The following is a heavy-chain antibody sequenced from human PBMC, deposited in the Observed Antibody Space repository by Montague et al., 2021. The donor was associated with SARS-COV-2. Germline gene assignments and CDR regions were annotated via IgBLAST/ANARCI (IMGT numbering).Heavy chain of an antibody. D-gene: IGHD3-10*01. CDR3: ARGVTMVQGVISRYYYYYGMDV. V-gene: IGHV3-13*04. J-gene: IGHJ6*02. CDR1: GVTFSSYD. Sequence: SLRLSCAASGVTFSSYDMHWVRQATGKGLEWVSAIGTAGDTYYPGSVKGRFTISRENAKNSLYLQMNSLRAGDTAVYYCARGVTMVQGVISRYYYYYGMDVWGQGTTVTVSS. CDR2: IGTAGDT.